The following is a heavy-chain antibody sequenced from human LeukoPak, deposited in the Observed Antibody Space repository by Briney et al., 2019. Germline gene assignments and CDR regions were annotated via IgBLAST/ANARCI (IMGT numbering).Heavy chain of an antibody. D-gene: IGHD5-18*01. CDR3: ARVDTAMVNFGGYYYYMDV. CDR2: INWNGGST. V-gene: IGHV3-20*04. CDR1: GFTFDDYG. Sequence: GSLRLSCAASGFTFDDYGMSWVRQAPGKGLEWVSGINWNGGSTGYADSVKGRFTISRDNAKNSLYLQMNSLRAEDTALYYCARVDTAMVNFGGYYYYMDVWGKGTTVTVSS. J-gene: IGHJ6*03.